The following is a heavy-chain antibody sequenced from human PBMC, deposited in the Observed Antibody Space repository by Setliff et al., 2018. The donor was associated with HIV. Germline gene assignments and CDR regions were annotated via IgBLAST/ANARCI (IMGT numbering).Heavy chain of an antibody. J-gene: IGHJ4*02. D-gene: IGHD3-3*01. V-gene: IGHV1-2*02. Sequence: GASVKVSCKSSGYTFTAHHIHWVRQAPGQGPEWMGWIIPKSGETSYAEKFRGRVTMTRDTSLSTAYMELSWLTSDDTAVYYCARVVDRDYDFWSVYEYWGQGTMVTVSS. CDR1: GYTFTAHH. CDR2: IIPKSGET. CDR3: ARVVDRDYDFWSVYEY.